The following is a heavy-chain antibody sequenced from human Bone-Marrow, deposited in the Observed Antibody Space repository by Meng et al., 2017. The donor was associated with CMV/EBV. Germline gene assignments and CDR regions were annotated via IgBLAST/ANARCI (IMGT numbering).Heavy chain of an antibody. CDR2: INPNSGNT. CDR3: ARGSADVLRFLEWLLPTPYYYYGMDV. V-gene: IGHV1-8*03. J-gene: IGHJ6*01. D-gene: IGHD3-3*01. CDR1: GYTFTGYY. Sequence: ASVKVSCKASGYTFTGYYMHWVRQAPGQGLEWMGWINPNSGNTGYAQKFQGRVTITRNTSISTAYMELSSLRSEDTAVYYCARGSADVLRFLEWLLPTPYYYYGMDVWGQGTTVTVYS.